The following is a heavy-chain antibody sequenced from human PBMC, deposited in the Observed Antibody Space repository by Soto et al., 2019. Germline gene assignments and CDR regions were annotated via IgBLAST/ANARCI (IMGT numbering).Heavy chain of an antibody. CDR3: VKVSGYCTGGSCFSYFDY. Sequence: VGSLRLSCSGSGFTFCHHSLYWVRQAPGKGLRYVSTISGYGGNTHYAASVRGRFTISRDNSKNTVFLQMSGLGVADSAVYYCVKVSGYCTGGSCFSYFDYWGQGALVTVSS. CDR1: GFTFCHHS. J-gene: IGHJ4*02. CDR2: ISGYGGNT. V-gene: IGHV3-64D*06. D-gene: IGHD2-15*01.